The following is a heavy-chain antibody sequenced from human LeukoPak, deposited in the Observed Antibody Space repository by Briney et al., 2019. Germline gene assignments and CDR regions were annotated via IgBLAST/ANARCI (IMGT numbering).Heavy chain of an antibody. V-gene: IGHV3-30*04. CDR2: ISFDGSNE. Sequence: GGSLRLSCEASGFRFSSYAMHWVRQAPGKGLEWVAVISFDGSNENYGDSVKGRFTISRDKSKNTLHLQMDSLRIDDTAVYYCASSGADDYWGQGTLVTVSS. J-gene: IGHJ4*02. D-gene: IGHD4-17*01. CDR1: GFRFSSYA. CDR3: ASSGADDY.